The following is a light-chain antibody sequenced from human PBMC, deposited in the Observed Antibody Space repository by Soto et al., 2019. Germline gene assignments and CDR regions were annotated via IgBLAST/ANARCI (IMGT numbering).Light chain of an antibody. J-gene: IGKJ4*01. V-gene: IGKV4-1*01. CDR2: WAS. Sequence: DIVMTQSPGSLAVSLGERATINCKSSQSVLYSSDNKNYLAWYQRKPGQPPKLLIYWASTRESGVPDRFSGSGSGTDFTLTISSLQAEDVAVYYCQQYYSISLTFGGGTKVEIK. CDR3: QQYYSISLT. CDR1: QSVLYSSDNKNY.